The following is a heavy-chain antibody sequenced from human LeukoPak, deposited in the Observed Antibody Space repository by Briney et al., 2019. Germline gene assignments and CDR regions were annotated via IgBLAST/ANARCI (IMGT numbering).Heavy chain of an antibody. V-gene: IGHV1-2*02. CDR2: INPNSGGT. CDR1: GYTFTGYY. J-gene: IGHJ6*03. Sequence: ASVKVSCKASGYTFTGYYMHWVRQAPGQGLEWMGWINPNSGGTNYAQKFQGRVTMTRDTSISTAYMELSRLRSDDTAVYYCARVFGSDSSGYYGGAYYYYYMDVWGKGTTVTVSS. D-gene: IGHD3-22*01. CDR3: ARVFGSDSSGYYGGAYYYYYMDV.